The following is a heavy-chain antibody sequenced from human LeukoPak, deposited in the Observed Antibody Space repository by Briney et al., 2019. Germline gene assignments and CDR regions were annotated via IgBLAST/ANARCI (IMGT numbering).Heavy chain of an antibody. CDR1: GGSISSSSYY. Sequence: SETLSLTCTVSGGSISSSSYYWGWIRQPPGKGLEWIGSIYYSGSTYYNPSLKSRVTISVDTSKNQFSLKLSSVTAADTAVYYCARTTWGYYDSSGYYANYYHYYYMDVWGKGTTVTISS. V-gene: IGHV4-39*01. CDR3: ARTTWGYYDSSGYYANYYHYYYMDV. D-gene: IGHD3-22*01. CDR2: IYYSGST. J-gene: IGHJ6*03.